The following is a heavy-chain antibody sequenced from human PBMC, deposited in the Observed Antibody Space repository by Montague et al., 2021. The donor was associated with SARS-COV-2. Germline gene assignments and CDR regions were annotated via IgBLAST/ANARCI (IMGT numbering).Heavy chain of an antibody. D-gene: IGHD3-22*01. V-gene: IGHV3-30-3*01. CDR2: ISYDGSNK. J-gene: IGHJ4*02. CDR3: SRDGSGYYDSSGYFDY. CDR1: GFTFSSYA. Sequence: SLRLSCAASGFTFSSYAMHWVRQAPGKGLDWVAVISYDGSNKYYADSVKGRFTISRDNSKNTLYLQMNSLRAEDTAVYYCSRDGSGYYDSSGYFDYWGQGTMVTVSS.